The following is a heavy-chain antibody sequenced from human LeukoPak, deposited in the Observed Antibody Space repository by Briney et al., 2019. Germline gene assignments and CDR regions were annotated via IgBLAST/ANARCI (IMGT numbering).Heavy chain of an antibody. D-gene: IGHD2-2*01. CDR3: VRDTSVRVPAAIVSDY. Sequence: PGRSLRLSCAASGFIFSNYGMHWVRQAPGKGLEWVANIRQDGREQNYVDSVKGRFTISRDNAKYSLFLQMSSLRAQDTAVYYCVRDTSVRVPAAIVSDYWGQGTLVTVSS. V-gene: IGHV3-7*01. CDR2: IRQDGREQ. J-gene: IGHJ4*02. CDR1: GFIFSNYG.